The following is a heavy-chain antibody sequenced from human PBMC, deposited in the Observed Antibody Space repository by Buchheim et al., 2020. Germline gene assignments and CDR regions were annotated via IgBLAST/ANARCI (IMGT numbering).Heavy chain of an antibody. CDR2: ISSSGSTI. Sequence: EVQLVESGGGLVQPGGSLRLSRAASGFTFSSYEMNWVRQAPGKGLEWVSYISSSGSTIYYADSVKGRFTISRDNAKNSLYLQMNSLRAEDTAVYYCAREGATIFGVVTGYFDYWGQGTL. D-gene: IGHD3-3*01. CDR3: AREGATIFGVVTGYFDY. CDR1: GFTFSSYE. V-gene: IGHV3-48*03. J-gene: IGHJ4*02.